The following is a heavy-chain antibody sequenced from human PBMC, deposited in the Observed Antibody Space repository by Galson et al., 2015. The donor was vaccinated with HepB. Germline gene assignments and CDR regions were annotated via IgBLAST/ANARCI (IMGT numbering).Heavy chain of an antibody. CDR3: AKGHVLLWFGKLSQGSDAFDI. J-gene: IGHJ3*02. CDR1: GFTFSSYG. V-gene: IGHV3-30*18. D-gene: IGHD3-10*01. Sequence: SLRLSCAASGFTFSSYGMHWVRQAPGKGLEWVAVISYDGSKKYYADSVKGRFTISRDNSKNTLYLQMNSLRAEDTAVYYCAKGHVLLWFGKLSQGSDAFDIWGQGTTVTVSP. CDR2: ISYDGSKK.